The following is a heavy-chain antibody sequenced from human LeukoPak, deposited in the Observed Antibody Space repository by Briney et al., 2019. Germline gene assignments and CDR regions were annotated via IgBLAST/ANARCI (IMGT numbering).Heavy chain of an antibody. CDR3: AGVLGNYYGSGSPHY. CDR2: IYSGGST. J-gene: IGHJ4*02. CDR1: GFTVSSNY. D-gene: IGHD3-10*01. V-gene: IGHV3-66*01. Sequence: GGSLRLSCAASGFTVSSNYMSWVRQAPGKGLEWVSVIYSGGSTYYADSVKGRFTISRDNSKNTLYLQMNSLRAEDTAVYYCAGVLGNYYGSGSPHYWGQGTLVTVSS.